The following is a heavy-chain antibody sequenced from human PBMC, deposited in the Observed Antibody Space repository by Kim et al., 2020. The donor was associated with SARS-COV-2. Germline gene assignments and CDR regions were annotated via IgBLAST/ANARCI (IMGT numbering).Heavy chain of an antibody. D-gene: IGHD3-22*01. CDR1: GYSFTSYW. V-gene: IGHV5-10-1*01. CDR2: IDPSDSYT. CDR3: ARLEEDVYYYDGSGLRGNAFDI. Sequence: GESLKISCKGSGYSFTSYWISWVRQMPGKGLEWMGRIDPSDSYTNYSPSFQGHVTISADKSISTAYLQWSSLKASDTAMYYCARLEEDVYYYDGSGLRGNAFDIWGQGTMVTVSS. J-gene: IGHJ3*02.